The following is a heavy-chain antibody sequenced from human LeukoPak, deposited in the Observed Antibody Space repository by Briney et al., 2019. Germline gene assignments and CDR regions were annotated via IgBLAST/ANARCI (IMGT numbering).Heavy chain of an antibody. CDR3: TRGPATGSFDY. V-gene: IGHV1-2*02. D-gene: IGHD6-13*01. J-gene: IGHJ4*02. CDR1: GYTFTSYG. Sequence: ASVKVSCKASGYTFTSYGISWVRQAPGQGLEWMGWINPNSGGTNYAQQFQDRVTMTRDTSISTVYIELSRLRSDDTAVYYCTRGPATGSFDYWGQGTLVTVSS. CDR2: INPNSGGT.